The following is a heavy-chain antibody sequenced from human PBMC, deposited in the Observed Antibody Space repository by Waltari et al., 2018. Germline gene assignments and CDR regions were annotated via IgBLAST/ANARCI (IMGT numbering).Heavy chain of an antibody. D-gene: IGHD6-19*01. Sequence: QVQLVQSGAEVKKPGASVKVSCKASGYTFTGYYMHWVRQAPGQGLEWMGRINPNIGGTNYAQKFQGRVTMTRDTSISTAYMELSRLRSDDTAVYYCATGIAVAGKRANWFDPWGQGTLVTVSS. CDR3: ATGIAVAGKRANWFDP. CDR1: GYTFTGYY. V-gene: IGHV1-2*06. J-gene: IGHJ5*02. CDR2: INPNIGGT.